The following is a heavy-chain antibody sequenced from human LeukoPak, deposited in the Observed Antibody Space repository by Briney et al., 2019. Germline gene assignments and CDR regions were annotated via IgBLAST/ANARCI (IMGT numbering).Heavy chain of an antibody. V-gene: IGHV4-59*11. D-gene: IGHD3-10*01. CDR1: GDSISSHY. CDR3: ARAGGTMVRGVIISWFDP. J-gene: IGHJ5*02. CDR2: IYYSGST. Sequence: SETLSLTCTVSGDSISSHYWSWLRQPPGKGLEWVGYIYYSGSTNYNPSLKSRVTISVDTSKNQFSLKLSSVTAADTAVYYCARAGGTMVRGVIISWFDPWGQGTLVTVSS.